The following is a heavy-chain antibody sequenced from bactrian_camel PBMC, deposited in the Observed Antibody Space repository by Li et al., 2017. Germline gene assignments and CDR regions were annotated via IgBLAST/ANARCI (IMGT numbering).Heavy chain of an antibody. Sequence: VQLVESGGGSVQAGGSLTLSCTASESTYRSICMAWFRQAPGSQRETVATVDSNGVTKAAGSVKGRFTLSKDNAKNTLYLRMDNLKPEDTALYTCAAEDQAPWDMGWTCNYNSWGQGTQVTVS. V-gene: IGHV3S53*01. D-gene: IGHD3*01. CDR3: AAEDQAPWDMGWTCNYNS. CDR1: ESTYRSIC. J-gene: IGHJ4*01. CDR2: VDSNGVT.